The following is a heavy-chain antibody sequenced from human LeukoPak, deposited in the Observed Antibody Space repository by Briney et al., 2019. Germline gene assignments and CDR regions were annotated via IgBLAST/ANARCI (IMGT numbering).Heavy chain of an antibody. CDR3: ARYYGSGGLDY. CDR1: GYTFTNYA. CDR2: INTGNANT. V-gene: IGHV1-3*04. Sequence: GASVKVSCKASGYTFTNYAMHWVRQAPGQRLEWMGWINTGNANTRYSQKFQGRVTFTRDTSASTDYMELSSLISEDTAVYYCARYYGSGGLDYWGQGTQVTVSS. J-gene: IGHJ4*02. D-gene: IGHD3-10*01.